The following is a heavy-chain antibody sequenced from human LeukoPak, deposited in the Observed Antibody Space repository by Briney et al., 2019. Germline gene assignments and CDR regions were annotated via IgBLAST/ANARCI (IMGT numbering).Heavy chain of an antibody. CDR2: ISAYNGNT. CDR1: VSTFTSYG. Sequence: ASVTLSRTASVSTFTSYGISWVRHAPGQGLEWMGWISAYNGNTNYAQKLQGRVTMTTDTSTSTAYMALRSLRSDDTAVYYWARALTDDYGDYGALGYWGQGTLVTVSS. J-gene: IGHJ4*02. V-gene: IGHV1-18*01. CDR3: ARALTDDYGDYGALGY. D-gene: IGHD4-17*01.